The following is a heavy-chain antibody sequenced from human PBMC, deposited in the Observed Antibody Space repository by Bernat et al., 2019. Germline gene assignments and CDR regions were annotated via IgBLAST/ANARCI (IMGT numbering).Heavy chain of an antibody. Sequence: QGELVQSGTEMKKLGASVRVSCKAPGFIFTRNGFAWVRQAPGQGLEWMGRVSAYNGDTQYAQKFQGRVLMTTDSSTTTAYMELKNLRSDETAVYFCATTSVSLYWYFDLWGRGTLVTVSS. CDR3: ATTSVSLYWYFDL. V-gene: IGHV1-18*01. CDR1: GFIFTRNG. J-gene: IGHJ2*01. CDR2: VSAYNGDT.